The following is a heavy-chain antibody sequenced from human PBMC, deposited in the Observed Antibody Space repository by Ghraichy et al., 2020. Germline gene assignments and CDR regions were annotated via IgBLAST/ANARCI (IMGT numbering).Heavy chain of an antibody. Sequence: ASVKVSCKTSGYSFTNYGITWVRQAPGQVLEWMGWITTSKGNTHSAQKLQGRVTMSADTSTGTVYMELKSLTYGDTAVYYCARGINYFDPWGQGTPVTVS. CDR2: ITTSKGNT. J-gene: IGHJ5*02. V-gene: IGHV1-18*01. CDR1: GYSFTNYG. D-gene: IGHD1-7*01. CDR3: ARGINYFDP.